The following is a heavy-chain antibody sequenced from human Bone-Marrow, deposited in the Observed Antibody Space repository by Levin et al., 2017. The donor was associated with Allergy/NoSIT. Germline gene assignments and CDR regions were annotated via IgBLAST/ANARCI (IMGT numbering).Heavy chain of an antibody. CDR2: IYYNGDT. CDR1: GDSISSGNYY. CDR3: ARTYYYDRSGPDVWFGP. Sequence: SQTLSLPCSVSGDSISSGNYYWSWIRQPPGKGLEWIGYIYYNGDTYYNPSLKSRVTISVDTSKNQFSLKLSSVTAADTAVYYCARTYYYDRSGPDVWFGPWGQGTLVSVSS. V-gene: IGHV4-30-4*01. D-gene: IGHD3-22*01. J-gene: IGHJ5*02.